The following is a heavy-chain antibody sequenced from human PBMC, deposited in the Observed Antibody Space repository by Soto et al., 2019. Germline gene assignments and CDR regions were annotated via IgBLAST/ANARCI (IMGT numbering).Heavy chain of an antibody. CDR3: TRFGAYYYDSSASQNSFDI. V-gene: IGHV3-49*03. CDR1: GFTFGDYA. CDR2: IRSKAYGGTT. D-gene: IGHD3-22*01. Sequence: GGSLRLSCTASGFTFGDYAVTWFRQAPGKGLECVGFIRSKAYGGTTEYAASVNGRFTISRDDSKSIAYVQMDGLKTEDTAVYYCTRFGAYYYDSSASQNSFDIWGQGTMVTVSS. J-gene: IGHJ3*02.